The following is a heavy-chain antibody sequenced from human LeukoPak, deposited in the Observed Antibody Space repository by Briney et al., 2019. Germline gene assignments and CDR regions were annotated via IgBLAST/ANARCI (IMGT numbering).Heavy chain of an antibody. J-gene: IGHJ6*03. CDR2: IYYSGST. Sequence: SETLSLTCTVSGGSISSYYWSWIRQPPGKGLEWIGYIYYSGSTNYNPSLKSRVTISVDTSKNQFSLKLSSVTAADTAVYYCARAAAGITPYYMDVWGKGTTVTVSS. V-gene: IGHV4-59*08. D-gene: IGHD6-19*01. CDR3: ARAAAGITPYYMDV. CDR1: GGSISSYY.